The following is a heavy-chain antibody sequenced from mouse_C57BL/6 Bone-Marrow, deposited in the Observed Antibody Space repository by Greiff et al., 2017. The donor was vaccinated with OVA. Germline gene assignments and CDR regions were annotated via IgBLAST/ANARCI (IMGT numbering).Heavy chain of an antibody. Sequence: EVMLVESGGDLVKPGGSLKLSCAASGFTFSSYGMSWVRQTPDKRLEWVATLSSGGSYTYYPDSVQGRFTISRDNAKNTLYLQMSSLKSEDTAMYYCARSPKRWLLRVDYWGQGTTLTVSS. CDR3: ARSPKRWLLRVDY. J-gene: IGHJ2*01. CDR1: GFTFSSYG. V-gene: IGHV5-6*01. D-gene: IGHD2-3*01. CDR2: LSSGGSYT.